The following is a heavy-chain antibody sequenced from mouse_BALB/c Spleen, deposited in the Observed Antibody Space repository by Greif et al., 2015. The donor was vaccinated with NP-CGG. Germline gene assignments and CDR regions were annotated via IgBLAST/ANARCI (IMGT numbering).Heavy chain of an antibody. CDR3: ARSTMITEAMDY. D-gene: IGHD2-4*01. V-gene: IGHV5-17*02. CDR2: ISSGSSTI. CDR1: GFTFSSFG. J-gene: IGHJ4*01. Sequence: DVKLQESGGGLVQPGGSRKLSCAASGFTFSSFGMHWVRQAPEKGLEWVACISSGSSTIYYADTVKGRFTISRDNPKNTLFLQMTSLRSEDTAMYYCARSTMITEAMDYWGQGTSVTVSS.